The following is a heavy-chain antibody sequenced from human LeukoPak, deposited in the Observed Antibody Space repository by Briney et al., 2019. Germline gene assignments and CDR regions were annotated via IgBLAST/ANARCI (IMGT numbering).Heavy chain of an antibody. V-gene: IGHV3-30*03. CDR1: GFTFSSYV. D-gene: IGHD3-9*01. Sequence: GRSLRLSCASSGFTFSSYVMHWVRQAPGKGLEWVAFISYDGSNKYYADSVKGRFTISRDSSKNTLYLQMNSLRVEDTAVYYCATVTTPFTRYFDWLLYWGQGTLVTVSS. CDR3: ATVTTPFTRYFDWLLY. CDR2: ISYDGSNK. J-gene: IGHJ4*02.